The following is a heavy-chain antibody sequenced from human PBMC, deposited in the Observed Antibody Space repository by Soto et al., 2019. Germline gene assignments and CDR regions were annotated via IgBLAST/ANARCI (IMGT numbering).Heavy chain of an antibody. D-gene: IGHD1-1*01. CDR3: GRHWRETGTYAQPLDN. Sequence: LSLTCSVSGGSVNSRAYYWGWVRQPPGKGLEWIGSASSGGISYHNPSLKSRVTIAIDTSKNHLSLQLTSVTAADTAVYYCGRHWRETGTYAQPLDNWGQGTLVTVSS. V-gene: IGHV4-39*01. CDR2: ASSGGIS. CDR1: GGSVNSRAYY. J-gene: IGHJ4*02.